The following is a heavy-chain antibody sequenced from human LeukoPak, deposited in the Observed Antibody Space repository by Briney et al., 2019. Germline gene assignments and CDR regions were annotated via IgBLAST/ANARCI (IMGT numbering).Heavy chain of an antibody. D-gene: IGHD3-10*01. Sequence: GGSLRLSCVASGXTFTSYWMNWVRQAPGKGLEWVANIKQDGSDKYYVDSVKGRFTISRDNAKNSLYLQMNSLRAEDTALYYCARSGGGGDYFDYWGQGTLVTVSS. V-gene: IGHV3-7*04. CDR3: ARSGGGGDYFDY. CDR2: IKQDGSDK. CDR1: GXTFTSYW. J-gene: IGHJ4*02.